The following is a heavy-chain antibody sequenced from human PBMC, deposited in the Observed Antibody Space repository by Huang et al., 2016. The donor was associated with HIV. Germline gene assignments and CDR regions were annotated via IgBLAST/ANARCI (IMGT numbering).Heavy chain of an antibody. CDR3: ARGSLEYSVSSSLDY. V-gene: IGHV1-69*13. CDR2: LRPVFDSP. D-gene: IGHD4-4*01. J-gene: IGHJ4*02. Sequence: QVQLLQSGAEVKKPGSSVKVSCKASGGPFRSYSIAWVRQAPGQGLEWMAGLRPVFDSPNYAQKLQGRVRVTADESTSTVYMELRDLRPDDTAVYFCARGSLEYSVSSSLDYWGQGTHVTVSS. CDR1: GGPFRSYS.